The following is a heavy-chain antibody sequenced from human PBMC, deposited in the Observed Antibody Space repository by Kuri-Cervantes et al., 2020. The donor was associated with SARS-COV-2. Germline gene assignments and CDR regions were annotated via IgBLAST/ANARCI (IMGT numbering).Heavy chain of an antibody. Sequence: ASVKVSCEVSGYTRTELSMHWVRQAPGKGLEWMGGFDPEDGETIYAQKFQGRVTITRNTSISTAYMELSSLRSEDTAVYYCARAGLGLRSIPYYYYYMDVWGKGPTVTDSS. J-gene: IGHJ6*03. D-gene: IGHD3-16*01. CDR2: FDPEDGET. CDR3: ARAGLGLRSIPYYYYYMDV. V-gene: IGHV1-24*01. CDR1: GYTRTELS.